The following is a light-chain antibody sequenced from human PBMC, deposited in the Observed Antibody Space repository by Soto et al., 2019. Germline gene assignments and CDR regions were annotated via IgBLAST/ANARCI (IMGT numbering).Light chain of an antibody. V-gene: IGKV3-20*01. CDR1: QSLSNTY. CDR3: QLYGVSPKT. CDR2: DAS. J-gene: IGKJ1*01. Sequence: EILLTQSPGTLSLSPGERATLSCRTNQSLSNTYLAWYQQKPGQAPRLLIFDASTRATGIPDRFSGSGSGTDFTLTISRLEPEDFAVYYCQLYGVSPKTFGQGTNVEVK.